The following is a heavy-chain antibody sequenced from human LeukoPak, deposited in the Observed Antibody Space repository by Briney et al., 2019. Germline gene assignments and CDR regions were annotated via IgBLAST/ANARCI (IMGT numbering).Heavy chain of an antibody. CDR2: INHSGST. CDR3: ARRGRYGSGSYYNRNFDY. D-gene: IGHD3-10*01. V-gene: IGHV4-34*01. J-gene: IGHJ4*02. CDR1: GGSFSGYY. Sequence: SETLSLTCAVYGGSFSGYYWSWIRQPPGKGLEWIGEINHSGSTNYNPSLKSRVTISVDTSKNQFSLKLSSVTAADTAVYYCARRGRYGSGSYYNRNFDYWGQGTLVTVSS.